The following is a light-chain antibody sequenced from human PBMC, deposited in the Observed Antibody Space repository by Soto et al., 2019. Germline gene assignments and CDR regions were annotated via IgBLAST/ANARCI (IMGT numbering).Light chain of an antibody. CDR3: SSYTTGSTTGV. V-gene: IGLV2-14*01. Sequence: QSALAQPASVSGSPGPSITISCTGTSRDVGGYNYVSWYQQHAGKAPKLMIYEVTDRPSGVSNRFSGSKSGNTASLTISGLQAEDEADYYCSSYTTGSTTGVFGTGTKVTVL. J-gene: IGLJ1*01. CDR2: EVT. CDR1: SRDVGGYNY.